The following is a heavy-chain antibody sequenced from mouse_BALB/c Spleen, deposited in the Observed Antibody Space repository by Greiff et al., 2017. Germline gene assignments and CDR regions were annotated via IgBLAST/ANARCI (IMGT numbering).Heavy chain of an antibody. CDR3: ARPTMISPFAY. J-gene: IGHJ3*01. CDR1: GYTFTSYV. Sequence: VQLQQSGPELVKPWASVKMSCKASGYTFTSYVMHWVKQKPGQGLEWIGYINPYNDGTKYNEKFKGKATLTSDKSSSTAYMELSSLTSEDSAVYYCARPTMISPFAYWGQGTLVTVSA. D-gene: IGHD2-4*01. CDR2: INPYNDGT. V-gene: IGHV1-14*01.